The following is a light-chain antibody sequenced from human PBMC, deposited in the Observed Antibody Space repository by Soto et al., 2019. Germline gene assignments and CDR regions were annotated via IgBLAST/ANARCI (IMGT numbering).Light chain of an antibody. CDR1: QSISSY. V-gene: IGKV1-5*01. CDR3: QQYNSYST. J-gene: IGKJ1*01. Sequence: DIQMTQSPSSLSASVGDRVTITCRASQSISSYLNWYQQKPVKAPKLLIYAASSLESGVPSRFSGSGSGTEFTLTISSLQPDDFATYYCQQYNSYSTFGQGTKVDIK. CDR2: AAS.